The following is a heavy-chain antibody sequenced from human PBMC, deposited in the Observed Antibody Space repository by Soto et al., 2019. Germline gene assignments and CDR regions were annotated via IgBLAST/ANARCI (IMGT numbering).Heavy chain of an antibody. Sequence: GGYLRLSCAASGFTFSNYWMSWVRQAPGKGLEWVANIKQDGSHKFYVDSVKGRFTMSRDNAKSSLYLQMSNLRAEDTAVYYCARVSSVYESSGYAFVYWCQGILLTGS. D-gene: IGHD3-22*01. CDR2: IKQDGSHK. J-gene: IGHJ4*02. CDR3: ARVSSVYESSGYAFVY. CDR1: GFTFSNYW. V-gene: IGHV3-7*03.